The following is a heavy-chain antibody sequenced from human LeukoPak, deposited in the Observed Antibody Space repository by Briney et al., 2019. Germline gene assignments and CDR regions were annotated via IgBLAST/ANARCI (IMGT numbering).Heavy chain of an antibody. J-gene: IGHJ4*02. CDR1: GYTFTSYG. CDR2: ISAYNGNT. CDR3: ATLRYSSGYYYFDY. V-gene: IGHV1-18*01. D-gene: IGHD3-22*01. Sequence: ASVKVSCKASGYTFTSYGISWVRQAPGQGLEWMGWISAYNGNTNYAQKLQGRVTMTTDTSTSTAYMELRSLRSDDTAVYYCATLRYSSGYYYFDYWGQGTLVTVSS.